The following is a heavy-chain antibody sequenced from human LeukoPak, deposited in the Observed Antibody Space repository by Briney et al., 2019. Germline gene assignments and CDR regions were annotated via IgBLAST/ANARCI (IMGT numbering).Heavy chain of an antibody. V-gene: IGHV1-69*06. CDR3: TRGAFNYNDGYYHGMDV. J-gene: IGHJ6*04. CDR2: IIPIFDTP. D-gene: IGHD1-1*01. CDR1: GGTFSSSG. Sequence: GASVKVSCKASGGTFSSSGINWVRQAPGQGLEWVGGIIPIFDTPNYAHKFQGRVTITADKSTSTAYMELSGLRSEDTAVYYCTRGAFNYNDGYYHGMDVWGKGTTVTVSS.